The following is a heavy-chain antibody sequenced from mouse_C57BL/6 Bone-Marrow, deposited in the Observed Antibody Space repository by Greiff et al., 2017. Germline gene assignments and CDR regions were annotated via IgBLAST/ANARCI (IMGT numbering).Heavy chain of an antibody. V-gene: IGHV5-4*03. CDR1: GFTFSSYA. Sequence: EVKLMESGGGLVKPGGSLKLSCAASGFTFSSYAMSWVRQTPEKRLEWVATISDGGSYTYYPDNVKGRFTIPSDNAKNNLYLQMSHLKSEDTAMYYCARGSYDYDEGLDYWGQGTTLTVSS. CDR3: ARGSYDYDEGLDY. J-gene: IGHJ2*01. CDR2: ISDGGSYT. D-gene: IGHD2-4*01.